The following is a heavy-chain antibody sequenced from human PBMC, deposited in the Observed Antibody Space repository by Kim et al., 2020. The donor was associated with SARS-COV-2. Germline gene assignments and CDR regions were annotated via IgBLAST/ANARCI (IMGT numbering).Heavy chain of an antibody. V-gene: IGHV3-15*01. CDR2: T. CDR3: TQGVTILRGAI. Sequence: TDTDAPVKGRFTISRDDSKNTLYLQMNSLNTEDTAVYYCTQGVTILRGAIWGQGTLVTVSS. J-gene: IGHJ4*02. D-gene: IGHD3-10*01.